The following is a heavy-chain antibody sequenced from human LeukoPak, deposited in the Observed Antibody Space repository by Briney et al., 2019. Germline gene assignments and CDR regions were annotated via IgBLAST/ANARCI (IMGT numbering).Heavy chain of an antibody. V-gene: IGHV1-8*01. J-gene: IGHJ6*02. CDR1: GYTFTSYD. Sequence: ASVKVSCKASGYTFTSYDINWVRQAIGQGLEWMGWMNPNSGNTGYAQKFQGRVTMTRNTSISTAYMELSSLRSEDTAVYYCARVLRPVYYYYGMDVWGQGTTVTVSS. CDR2: MNPNSGNT. D-gene: IGHD1-14*01. CDR3: ARVLRPVYYYYGMDV.